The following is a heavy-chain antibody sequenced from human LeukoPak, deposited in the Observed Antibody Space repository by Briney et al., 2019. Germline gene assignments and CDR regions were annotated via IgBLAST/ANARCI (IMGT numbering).Heavy chain of an antibody. D-gene: IGHD1-26*01. V-gene: IGHV3-21*01. J-gene: IGHJ3*02. CDR3: ARPCRGASHDAFDI. CDR1: VFTFISYS. Sequence: GGSLRLSCAASVFTFISYSMNWVRQAPGKGLEWVSSISSSSTYIYYADSVKGRFTISRDNAKNSLYLQMNCLSSGDTAVYYCARPCRGASHDAFDIWGQGTMVSVSS. CDR2: ISSSSTYI.